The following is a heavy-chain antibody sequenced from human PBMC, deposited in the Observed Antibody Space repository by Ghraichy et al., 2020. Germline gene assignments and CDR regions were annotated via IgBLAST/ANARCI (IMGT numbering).Heavy chain of an antibody. CDR1: GGSISSYY. J-gene: IGHJ6*03. V-gene: IGHV4-4*07. D-gene: IGHD2-2*01. CDR3: ARENCSSTSCHTIRYYYYYYMDV. CDR2: IYTSGST. Sequence: SETLSLTCTVSGGSISSYYWSWIRQPAGKRLEWIGRIYTSGSTNYNPSLKSRVTMSVDTSKNQFSLKLSSVTAADTAVYYCARENCSSTSCHTIRYYYYYYMDVWGKGTTVTVSS.